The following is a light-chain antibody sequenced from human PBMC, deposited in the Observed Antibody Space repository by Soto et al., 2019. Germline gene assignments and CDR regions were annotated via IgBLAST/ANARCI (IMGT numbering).Light chain of an antibody. CDR3: ASHTTSTTRYL. CDR2: DVS. CDR1: SSDIGAYNY. Sequence: QSALTQPASVSGSPGQSITISCTGTSSDIGAYNYVSWLQQHPGKAPKLMVYDVSDRPSGVSNRFSGSKSVNTASLTISGLQAEDEADYYCASHTTSTTRYLLGTGTEVT. J-gene: IGLJ1*01. V-gene: IGLV2-14*01.